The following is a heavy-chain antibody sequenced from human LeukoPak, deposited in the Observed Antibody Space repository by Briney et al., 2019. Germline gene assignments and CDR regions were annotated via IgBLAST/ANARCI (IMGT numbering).Heavy chain of an antibody. CDR1: GGSISSDH. CDR3: AKLSSGI. D-gene: IGHD1-14*01. J-gene: IGHJ4*02. V-gene: IGHV4-59*08. CDR2: ISYSGVT. Sequence: PSETLSLTCTVSGGSISSDHWSWIRQPPGKGLEWIGYISYSGVTNYNPSLKSRVTISVDMSKTQFSLKLNSVTAADTAIYYCAKLSSGIWGQGTLVTVSS.